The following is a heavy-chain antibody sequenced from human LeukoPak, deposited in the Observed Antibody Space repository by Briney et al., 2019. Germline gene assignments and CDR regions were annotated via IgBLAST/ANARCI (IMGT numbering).Heavy chain of an antibody. CDR3: ASNIDLSRDSYNPAGY. J-gene: IGHJ4*02. Sequence: GRSLRLSCAASGFTFSSYAMHWVRQAPGKGLEWVAVISYDGSNKYYAVSVKGRFTISRDNSKNTLYLQMNSLRAEDTAVYYCASNIDLSRDSYNPAGYWGQGTLVTVSS. CDR2: ISYDGSNK. CDR1: GFTFSSYA. V-gene: IGHV3-30*04. D-gene: IGHD5-24*01.